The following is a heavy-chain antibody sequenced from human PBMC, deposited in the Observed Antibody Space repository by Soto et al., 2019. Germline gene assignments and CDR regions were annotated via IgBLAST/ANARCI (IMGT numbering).Heavy chain of an antibody. CDR3: ARVRNYYGSGNYDY. CDR2: MNPNSGNT. D-gene: IGHD3-10*01. CDR1: GYTFTSYD. V-gene: IGHV1-8*01. J-gene: IGHJ4*02. Sequence: ASVKVSCKASGYTFTSYDINWVRQATGQGLEWMGWMNPNSGNTGYAQKFQGRVTMTRNTSISTAYMELSSLRSEDTAVYYCARVRNYYGSGNYDYWGQGTLVTVSS.